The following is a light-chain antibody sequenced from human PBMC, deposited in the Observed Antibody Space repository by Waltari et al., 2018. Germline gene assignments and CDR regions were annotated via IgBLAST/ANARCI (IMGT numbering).Light chain of an antibody. CDR1: QSVKNN. V-gene: IGKV1-5*03. CDR3: QEYDSLPVT. Sequence: DIQMTQSPCSLSASVGDRVTITCRASQSVKNNVAWYKQEPGKAPKVLIHKASRLESGAPSRFSGSGYGTEFTITISSLQPDDFATYYCQEYDSLPVTFGGGTKVEI. CDR2: KAS. J-gene: IGKJ4*01.